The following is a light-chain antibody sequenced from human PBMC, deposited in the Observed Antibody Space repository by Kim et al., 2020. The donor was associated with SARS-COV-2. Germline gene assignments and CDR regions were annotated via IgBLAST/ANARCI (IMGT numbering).Light chain of an antibody. CDR3: AAWDDSLNGLWV. V-gene: IGLV1-44*01. Sequence: QSLLTQPPSASGTPGQGVIISCSGSRSNIGGNTVSWYQQLPGTAPKLLIHSNDQRPSGVPDRFSGSKSGTSASLAISGLRSEDEADYYCAAWDDSLNGLWVFGGGTQLTVL. CDR1: RSNIGGNT. CDR2: SND. J-gene: IGLJ3*02.